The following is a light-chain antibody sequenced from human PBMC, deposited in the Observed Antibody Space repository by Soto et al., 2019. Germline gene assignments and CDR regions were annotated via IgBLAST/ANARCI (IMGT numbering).Light chain of an antibody. V-gene: IGKV3-15*01. CDR1: QSINSE. CDR3: EQGYIWSLT. J-gene: IGKJ2*01. CDR2: GAS. Sequence: EIVMTQSPATLSLSPGERAALSCRASQSINSELAWYQQKPGQPPRLLIYGASTRATGVPASFTGSESGSDFTLTISGLLSEYFGFFLCEQGYIWSLTFGGGTKLEIK.